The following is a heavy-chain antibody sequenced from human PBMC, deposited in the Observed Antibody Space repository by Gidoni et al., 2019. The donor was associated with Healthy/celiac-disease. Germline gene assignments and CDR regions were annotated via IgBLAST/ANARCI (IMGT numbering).Heavy chain of an antibody. CDR3: AKVGGPLAGSGSYYNLGMDV. CDR1: GFTFSSYG. D-gene: IGHD3-10*01. J-gene: IGHJ6*02. Sequence: QVQLVESGGGVVQPGRSLRLSCAASGFTFSSYGMHWVRQAPGKGLEWVAVISYDGSNKYYADSVKGRFTISRDNSKNTLYLQMNSLRAEDTAVYYCAKVGGPLAGSGSYYNLGMDVWGQGTTVTVSS. CDR2: ISYDGSNK. V-gene: IGHV3-30*18.